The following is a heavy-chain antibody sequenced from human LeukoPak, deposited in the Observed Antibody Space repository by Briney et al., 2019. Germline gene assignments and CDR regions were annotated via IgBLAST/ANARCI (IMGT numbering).Heavy chain of an antibody. D-gene: IGHD6-13*01. J-gene: IGHJ4*02. CDR3: ARDFLMGIAAAGPLDY. CDR2: IWYDGSNK. CDR1: GFTFSSYG. V-gene: IGHV3-33*01. Sequence: GGSLRLSCAASGFTFSSYGMHWVRQAPGKGLEWVAVIWYDGSNKYYADSVKGRFTISRDNSKNTLYLQMNSLRAEDTAVYYFARDFLMGIAAAGPLDYWGQGTLVTVSS.